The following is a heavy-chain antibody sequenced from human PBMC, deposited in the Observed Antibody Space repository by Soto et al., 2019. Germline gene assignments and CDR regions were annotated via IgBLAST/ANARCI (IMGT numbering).Heavy chain of an antibody. CDR1: GDSVSSDRYF. V-gene: IGHV4-61*01. J-gene: IGHJ5*02. CDR2: ISYTGDT. CDR3: ARIVVGATVDL. D-gene: IGHD1-26*01. Sequence: KSSETLSLTCSVSGDSVSSDRYFWTWIRQPPGKGLEWIAYISYTGDTNYNPSLKSRVTISVDTSRNQFSLTLTSVTAADTAVYFCARIVVGATVDLWGKGALVTVSS.